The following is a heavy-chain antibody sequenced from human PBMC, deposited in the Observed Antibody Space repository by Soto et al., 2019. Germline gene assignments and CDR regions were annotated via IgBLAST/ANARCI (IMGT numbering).Heavy chain of an antibody. CDR1: GFTFDDYA. D-gene: IGHD3-10*01. CDR2: ISWNSGSI. J-gene: IGHJ6*03. V-gene: IGHV3-9*01. Sequence: GGSLRLSCAASGFTFDDYAMHWVRQAPGKGLEWVSGISWNSGSIGYADSVKGRFTISRDNAKNSLYLQMNSLRAEDTALYYYAKVGEFGEYYYMDVWGKGTTVTVSS. CDR3: AKVGEFGEYYYMDV.